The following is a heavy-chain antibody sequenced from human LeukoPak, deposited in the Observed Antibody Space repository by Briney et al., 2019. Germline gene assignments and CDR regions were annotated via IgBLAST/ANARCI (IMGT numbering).Heavy chain of an antibody. CDR2: VYHSGNT. V-gene: IGHV4-39*01. J-gene: IGHJ4*02. CDR1: GGSISSFAYY. Sequence: SETLSLTCSVSGGSISSFAYYWAWIRQPPGKGLEWIGSVYHSGNTYYNPSVESRINISVDTSKNQVSLKLTSVAAADTAVYYCARQGYSDSSGHYYGLDYWGQGTLVTVSS. CDR3: ARQGYSDSSGHYYGLDY. D-gene: IGHD3-22*01.